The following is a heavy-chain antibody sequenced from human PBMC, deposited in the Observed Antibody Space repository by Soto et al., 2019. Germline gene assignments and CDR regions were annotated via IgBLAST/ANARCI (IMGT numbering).Heavy chain of an antibody. CDR3: ARGEKTGYNIVHKSYYGMDV. J-gene: IGHJ6*02. D-gene: IGHD3-9*01. V-gene: IGHV1-2*02. Sequence: QVQLVQSGAEVKKPGASVKVSCKASGYTFTGYYLHWVRQAPGQGLEGMGWINTNSGGINYAQKLQGGVTMTRDTSISTAYIEFSGLTFNNPAMYYCARGEKTGYNIVHKSYYGMDVWGQGTTVTVSS. CDR1: GYTFTGYY. CDR2: INTNSGGI.